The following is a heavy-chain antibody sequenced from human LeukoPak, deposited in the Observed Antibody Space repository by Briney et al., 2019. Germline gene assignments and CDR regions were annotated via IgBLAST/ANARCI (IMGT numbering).Heavy chain of an antibody. Sequence: ASVKVSCKASGGTFSSYAISWVRQAPGQGLEWMGGIIPVFGTSNYAQKFQGRVTITADESTRTAYMELSSLRSEDTAVYYCARLVAPYFDYWGQGTLVTVSS. V-gene: IGHV1-69*01. J-gene: IGHJ4*02. D-gene: IGHD3-16*02. CDR3: ARLVAPYFDY. CDR2: IIPVFGTS. CDR1: GGTFSSYA.